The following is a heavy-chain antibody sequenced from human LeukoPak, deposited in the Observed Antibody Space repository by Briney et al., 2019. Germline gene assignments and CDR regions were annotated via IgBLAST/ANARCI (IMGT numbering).Heavy chain of an antibody. D-gene: IGHD1-1*01. CDR1: GYTFSNYG. J-gene: IGHJ4*01. Sequence: ASVKVSCKTSGYTFSNYGISWVRQAPGQGLEWMGWITAYNGNRLYAQRFQGRITLTTDTSTSTTYMELRSLEYDDTAIYYCARDNDKVVDHWGQGTLVTVSS. CDR3: ARDNDKVVDH. V-gene: IGHV1-18*01. CDR2: ITAYNGNR.